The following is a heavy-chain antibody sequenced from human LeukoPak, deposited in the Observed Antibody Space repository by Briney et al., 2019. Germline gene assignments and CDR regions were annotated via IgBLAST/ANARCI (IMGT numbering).Heavy chain of an antibody. Sequence: GGSLRLSCAASRFTFDDYGMSWVRQAPGKGLEWVSGINWNGGSTGYADSVKGRFTISRDNAKNSLYLQMNSLRAEDTALYHCASGESSYCSGGCYFGSWGQGTLVTISS. D-gene: IGHD2-21*02. CDR1: RFTFDDYG. CDR3: ASGESSYCSGGCYFGS. J-gene: IGHJ5*01. V-gene: IGHV3-20*01. CDR2: INWNGGST.